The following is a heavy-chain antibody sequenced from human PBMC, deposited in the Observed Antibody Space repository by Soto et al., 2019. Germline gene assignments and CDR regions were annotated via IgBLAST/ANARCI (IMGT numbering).Heavy chain of an antibody. D-gene: IGHD3-3*01. Sequence: SETLSLTCAVSGGSNSSSNWWSWVRQPPGKGLEWIGEIYHSGSTNYNPSLKSRVTISVDKSKNQFSLKLSSVTAADTAVYYCASDVLRFLGGAFDIWGQGTMVTVSS. CDR1: GGSNSSSNW. CDR3: ASDVLRFLGGAFDI. CDR2: IYHSGST. V-gene: IGHV4-4*02. J-gene: IGHJ3*02.